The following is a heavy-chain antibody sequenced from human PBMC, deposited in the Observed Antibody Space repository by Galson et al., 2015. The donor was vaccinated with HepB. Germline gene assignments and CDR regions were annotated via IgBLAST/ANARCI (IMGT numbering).Heavy chain of an antibody. V-gene: IGHV1-18*01. CDR2: ISVYNGNT. J-gene: IGHJ3*01. D-gene: IGHD3-9*01. Sequence: SVKVSCKASGYTFTSFGLSWVRQAPGQGLQWMGWISVYNGNTNYARHLRGRVTMTTDTSTNTAYMEMRSLRPDDTGVYYCARDREYYDILNDYFENDAFDVWGQGTVVTVSS. CDR1: GYTFTSFG. CDR3: ARDREYYDILNDYFENDAFDV.